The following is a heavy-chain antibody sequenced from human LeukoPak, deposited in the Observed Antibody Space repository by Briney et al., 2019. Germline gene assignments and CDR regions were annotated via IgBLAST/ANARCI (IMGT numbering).Heavy chain of an antibody. CDR1: GFTFSSYA. Sequence: GGSLRLSCAASGFTFSSYAMSWVRQAPGKGLEWVSAISGSGGSTYYADSVKGRFTISRDNSKNTLYLQMNSLRAEDTAVYYCAKGGWLQFDYYYYYMDVWGKGTTVTASS. J-gene: IGHJ6*03. CDR2: ISGSGGST. D-gene: IGHD5-24*01. CDR3: AKGGWLQFDYYYYYMDV. V-gene: IGHV3-23*01.